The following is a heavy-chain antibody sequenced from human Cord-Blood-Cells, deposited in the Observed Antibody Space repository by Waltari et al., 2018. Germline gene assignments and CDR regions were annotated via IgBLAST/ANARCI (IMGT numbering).Heavy chain of an antibody. Sequence: QVQLVQSGAEVKKPGASVKVSCKVSGYTLTELSMHWVRQAPGKGLEWMVGFDPEEGETIYAKKFQGRVTMTEDTSTDTAYIELSSLRSEDTAVYYCATDWYYYGSGRHWRQGTLVTVSS. V-gene: IGHV1-24*01. CDR3: ATDWYYYGSGRH. CDR2: FDPEEGET. J-gene: IGHJ4*02. CDR1: GYTLTELS. D-gene: IGHD3-10*01.